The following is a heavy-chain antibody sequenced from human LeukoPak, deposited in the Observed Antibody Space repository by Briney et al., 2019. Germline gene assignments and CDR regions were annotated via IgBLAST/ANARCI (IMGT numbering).Heavy chain of an antibody. CDR3: TTFPRGYSYGSMADY. D-gene: IGHD5-18*01. J-gene: IGHJ4*02. V-gene: IGHV3-15*01. Sequence: GGSLRLSCAASGFTFSNAWMSWVRQAPGKGLEWVGRIKSKTDGGTTDYAAPVKGRFTISRDDSKNTLYLQMNSLKTEDTAVYYCTTFPRGYSYGSMADYWGQGTLVTVSS. CDR1: GFTFSNAW. CDR2: IKSKTDGGTT.